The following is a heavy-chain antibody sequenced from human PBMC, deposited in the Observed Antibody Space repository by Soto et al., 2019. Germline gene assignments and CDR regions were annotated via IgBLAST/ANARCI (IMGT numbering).Heavy chain of an antibody. CDR3: AKDLGPLRLLNYYFHGPDV. CDR2: IESGGST. J-gene: IGHJ6*02. Sequence: GGSLRLSCNASGFTVSSTYISWVRQAPGMGLEWVAVIESGGSTHYADSVKGQFTISRDIPKNMIYLQLHTLRAEDTAVHYCAKDLGPLRLLNYYFHGPDVWGQGTTVTVSS. V-gene: IGHV3-53*01. D-gene: IGHD2-15*01. CDR1: GFTVSSTY.